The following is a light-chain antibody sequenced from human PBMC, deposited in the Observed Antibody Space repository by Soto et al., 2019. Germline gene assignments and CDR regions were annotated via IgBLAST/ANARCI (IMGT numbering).Light chain of an antibody. CDR1: QDIGNA. CDR3: QEYNTYSWA. V-gene: IGKV1-16*01. J-gene: IGKJ1*01. CDR2: DAS. Sequence: DIQMTQSPSSLSASVGDRVTITCRASQDIGNALDWFQQQPGKAPKTLIYDASSLQSGVPSRFSGSGSGTEFALTISNLQPDDSATYLCQEYNTYSWAFGQGTKVDIK.